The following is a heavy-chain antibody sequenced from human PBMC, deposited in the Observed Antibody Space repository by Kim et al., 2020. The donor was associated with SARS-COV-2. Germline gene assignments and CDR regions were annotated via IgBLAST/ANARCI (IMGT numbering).Heavy chain of an antibody. CDR3: AKEGGRYCGGDCYSWVDPKGGMDV. Sequence: GGSLRLSCAASGFTFSSYAMSWVRQAPGKGLEWVSAISGSGGSTYYADSVKGRFTISRDNSKNTLYLQMNSLRAEDTAVYYCAKEGGRYCGGDCYSWVDPKGGMDVWGQGTTVTVSS. D-gene: IGHD2-21*02. J-gene: IGHJ6*02. CDR1: GFTFSSYA. V-gene: IGHV3-23*01. CDR2: ISGSGGST.